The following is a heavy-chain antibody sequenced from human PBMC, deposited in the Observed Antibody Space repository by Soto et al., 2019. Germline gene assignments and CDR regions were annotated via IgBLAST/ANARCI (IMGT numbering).Heavy chain of an antibody. V-gene: IGHV4-59*01. CDR2: IYYSGST. CDR1: GGSISSYY. Sequence: SETLSLTCTVSGGSISSYYWSWIRQPPGKGLEWIGYIYYSGSTNYNPSLKSRVTISVDTSKNQFSLKLSSVTAADTAVYYCARAATTHFDYWGQGTLVTVSS. J-gene: IGHJ4*02. D-gene: IGHD5-12*01. CDR3: ARAATTHFDY.